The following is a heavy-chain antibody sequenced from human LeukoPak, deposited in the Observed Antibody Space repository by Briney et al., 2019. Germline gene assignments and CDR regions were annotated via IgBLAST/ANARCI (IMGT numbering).Heavy chain of an antibody. CDR1: GGSISSYY. CDR3: ARGAWNSRGFDAFDL. D-gene: IGHD1/OR15-1a*01. CDR2: IYTSGST. Sequence: ASETLSLTCTVSGGSISSYYWSWIRQPAGKGLEWIGRIYTSGSTNYNPSLKSRVTMSVDTSKNQFSLKLSSVTAADTAVYYCARGAWNSRGFDAFDLWGQGTMVTVSS. J-gene: IGHJ3*01. V-gene: IGHV4-4*07.